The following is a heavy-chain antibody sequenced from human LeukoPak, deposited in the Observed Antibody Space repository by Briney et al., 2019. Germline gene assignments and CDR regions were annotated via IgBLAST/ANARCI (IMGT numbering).Heavy chain of an antibody. CDR1: GGSISSYF. V-gene: IGHV4-59*05. CDR2: IYHSGRT. CDR3: ARQDYYGSGSYYIFDY. Sequence: SETLSLTCTVSGGSISSYFWSWIRQPPGKGLEWIGSIYHSGRTYYNPSLKSRVTISVDTSKNQFSLKLSSVTAADTAVYYCARQDYYGSGSYYIFDYWGQGTLVTVSS. J-gene: IGHJ4*02. D-gene: IGHD3-10*01.